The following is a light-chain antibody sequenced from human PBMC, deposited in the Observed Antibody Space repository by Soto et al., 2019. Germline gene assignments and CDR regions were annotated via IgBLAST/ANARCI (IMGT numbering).Light chain of an antibody. CDR2: KVS. Sequence: QSVLTQPASVSGSPGQSITISCTGTNSDIGRYDYVSWYQQHPDKAPKLIIYKVSDRPSGVSNRFSGSKSGNTASLTISGLQAEDEAYYYCSSYIYSNALEVVFGRGTKLTVL. V-gene: IGLV2-14*01. J-gene: IGLJ2*01. CDR1: NSDIGRYDY. CDR3: SSYIYSNALEVV.